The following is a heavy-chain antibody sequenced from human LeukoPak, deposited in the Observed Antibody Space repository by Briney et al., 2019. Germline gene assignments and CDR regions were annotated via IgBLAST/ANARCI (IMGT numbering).Heavy chain of an antibody. CDR3: ARVNAPVATFDY. Sequence: PSETLSLTCTVSGYSISSTYYGAWLRQPPGKGLEWIATISHSGNTYYTPSLESRLTISLDTSKKHFSLRLSSVTAADTAVYYCARVNAPVATFDYWGLGTLVAVSS. CDR2: ISHSGNT. D-gene: IGHD1-1*01. J-gene: IGHJ4*02. CDR1: GYSISSTYY. V-gene: IGHV4-38-2*02.